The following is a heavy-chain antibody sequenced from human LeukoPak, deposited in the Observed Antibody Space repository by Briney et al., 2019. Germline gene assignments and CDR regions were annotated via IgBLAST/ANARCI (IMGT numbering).Heavy chain of an antibody. J-gene: IGHJ4*02. Sequence: GGSLRLSCSGSGFTFSSYTMNWVRQAPGKGLEWVLSISSSSSSISYADSVKGRFTISRDNARNSLYLQMNSLRAEDTAVYYCARVGSYYEVVYWGQGTLVTVSS. V-gene: IGHV3-21*01. D-gene: IGHD1-26*01. CDR1: GFTFSSYT. CDR2: ISSSSSSI. CDR3: ARVGSYYEVVY.